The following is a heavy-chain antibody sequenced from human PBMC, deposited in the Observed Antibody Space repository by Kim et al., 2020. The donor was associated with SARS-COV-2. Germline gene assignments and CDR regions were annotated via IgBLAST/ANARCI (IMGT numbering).Heavy chain of an antibody. CDR2: IYYSGTT. D-gene: IGHD3-9*01. Sequence: SETLSLTCTVSGGSISSSNYYWGWIRQPPGKGLEWIGNIYYSGTTYYNPSLKSRVTISVDTSKNQFSLKLSSVTAADTAVYYCATPSFGRYFDWLSPYYYYYGMDVWGQGTTVTVSS. CDR3: ATPSFGRYFDWLSPYYYYYGMDV. J-gene: IGHJ6*02. CDR1: GGSISSSNYY. V-gene: IGHV4-39*01.